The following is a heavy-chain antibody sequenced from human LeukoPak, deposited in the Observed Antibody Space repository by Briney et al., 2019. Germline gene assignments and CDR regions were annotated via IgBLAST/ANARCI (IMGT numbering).Heavy chain of an antibody. J-gene: IGHJ4*02. CDR1: GGSVNSGSYY. CDR2: IYYSGST. V-gene: IGHV4-61*01. CDR3: ARAAYSGSYHPDY. D-gene: IGHD1-26*01. Sequence: KPSETLSLTCTVSGGSVNSGSYYWNWIRQPPGKGLEWIGYIYYSGSTNYNPSLKSRVTISVDTSKNQFSLKLSSVTAADTAVYYCARAAYSGSYHPDYWGQGTLVTVSS.